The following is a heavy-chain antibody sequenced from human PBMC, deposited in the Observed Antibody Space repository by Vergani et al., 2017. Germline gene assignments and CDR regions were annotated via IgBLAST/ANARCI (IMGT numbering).Heavy chain of an antibody. D-gene: IGHD6-19*01. CDR1: GFTFSSYS. J-gene: IGHJ4*02. V-gene: IGHV3-23*04. CDR3: AKEGARRGEQWLGSDY. Sequence: EVQLVESGGGLVKPGGSLRLSCAASGFTFSSYSMNWVRQAPGKGLEWVSAISGSGGSTYYADSVKGRFTISRDNSKNTLYLQMNSLRAEDTAVYYCAKEGARRGEQWLGSDYWGQGTLVTVSS. CDR2: ISGSGGST.